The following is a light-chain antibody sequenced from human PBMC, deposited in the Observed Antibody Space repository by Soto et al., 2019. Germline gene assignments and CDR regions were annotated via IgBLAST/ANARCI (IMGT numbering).Light chain of an antibody. Sequence: MMMTQSPATLSVSPGERVTLSCRTSHSVNSHVAWYQQKPGQAPRLLLYGASTRATGIAVRFSGSGFGTEFTLAISSLQSEDFAVYYCQQYKNWHLFGQGTR. V-gene: IGKV3-15*01. CDR1: HSVNSH. CDR3: QQYKNWHL. CDR2: GAS. J-gene: IGKJ5*01.